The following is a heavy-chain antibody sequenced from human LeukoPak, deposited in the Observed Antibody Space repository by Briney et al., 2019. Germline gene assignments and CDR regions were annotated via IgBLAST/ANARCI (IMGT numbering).Heavy chain of an antibody. CDR1: GGSFSGYY. J-gene: IGHJ4*02. CDR2: INHSGST. D-gene: IGHD2-8*02. V-gene: IGHV4-34*01. CDR3: ARHGAFVLSYYFDY. Sequence: TSSETLSLTCAVYGGSFSGYYWSWLRQPPGKGLEWIGEINHSGSTNYNPSLKSRVTIPVDTSKNQFSLKLSSVTAADTAVYYCARHGAFVLSYYFDYWGQGTLVTVSS.